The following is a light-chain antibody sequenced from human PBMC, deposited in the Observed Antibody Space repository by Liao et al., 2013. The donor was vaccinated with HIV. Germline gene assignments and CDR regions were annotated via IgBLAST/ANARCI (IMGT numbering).Light chain of an antibody. CDR1: QLGNKN. CDR3: QVWDRGSAHPTV. J-gene: IGLJ1*01. Sequence: SYELTQPPSVSVSPGQTASITCSGDQLGNKNICWYQQKPGQSPVLVIYEDDKRPSGIPERFSGSNSGTTATLAISGAEAGDEADYYCQVWDRGSAHPTVFGPGTKVTVL. V-gene: IGLV3-1*01. CDR2: EDD.